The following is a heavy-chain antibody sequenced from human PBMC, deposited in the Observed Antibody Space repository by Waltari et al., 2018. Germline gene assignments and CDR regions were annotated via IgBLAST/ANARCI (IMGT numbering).Heavy chain of an antibody. CDR3: ARLYCSSTSCPDAFDI. CDR1: GYTFTGYY. J-gene: IGHJ3*02. CDR2: INPNSGGT. D-gene: IGHD2-2*01. V-gene: IGHV1-2*02. Sequence: QVQLVQSGAEVKKPGASVKVSCKASGYTFTGYYLHWVRQAPGQGLEWMGWINPNSGGTNYAQKFQGRVTMTRDTSISTAYMELSRLRSDDTAVYYCARLYCSSTSCPDAFDIWGQGTMVTVSS.